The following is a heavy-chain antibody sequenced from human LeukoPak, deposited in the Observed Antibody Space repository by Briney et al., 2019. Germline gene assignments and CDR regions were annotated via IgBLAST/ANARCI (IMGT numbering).Heavy chain of an antibody. J-gene: IGHJ4*02. CDR1: GGSISSYY. CDR2: IYYGGST. D-gene: IGHD3-3*01. Sequence: SETLSLTCTVSGGSISSYYWSWIRQPPGKGLEWIGYIYYGGSTNYNPSLKSRVTISVDTSKNQFSLKLSSVTAADTAVYYCARMTYEPTVFGVVTDFDYWGQGTLVTVSS. V-gene: IGHV4-59*01. CDR3: ARMTYEPTVFGVVTDFDY.